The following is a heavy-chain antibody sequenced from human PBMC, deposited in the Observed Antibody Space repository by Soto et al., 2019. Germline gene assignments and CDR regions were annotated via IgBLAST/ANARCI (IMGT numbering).Heavy chain of an antibody. CDR2: ISHSGST. Sequence: PSETLSLTCAVSGVSICDSNWWSWVRQPPGKGLEWIGDISHSGSTNYRPSLKSRVTISVDKSKNQFSLGLTSVTAADTAVFYCARRPYGSGSYFFDYWGQGTLVTVSS. V-gene: IGHV4-4*02. CDR3: ARRPYGSGSYFFDY. J-gene: IGHJ4*02. D-gene: IGHD3-10*01. CDR1: GVSICDSNW.